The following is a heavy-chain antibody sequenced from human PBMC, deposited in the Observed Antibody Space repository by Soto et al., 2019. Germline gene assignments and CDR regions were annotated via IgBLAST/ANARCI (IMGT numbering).Heavy chain of an antibody. CDR2: ISGPASTT. CDR1: GFPFSSYA. CDR3: AKGFYAGRSNWFES. D-gene: IGHD2-15*01. J-gene: IGHJ5*01. V-gene: IGHV3-23*01. Sequence: GGSLRLSCAASGFPFSSYAMSWVRQAPGKGLEWVSLISGPASTTYYADSVKGRLTISRDNSKNTLNLQMNSLRAEDTAIYFCAKGFYAGRSNWFESWGQGALVTVSS.